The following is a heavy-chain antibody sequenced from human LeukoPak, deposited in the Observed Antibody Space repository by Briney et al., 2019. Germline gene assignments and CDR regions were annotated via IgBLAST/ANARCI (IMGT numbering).Heavy chain of an antibody. Sequence: PSETLSLTCTVSGGSISSGGYYWSWIRQHPGKGLEWIGYIYYSGNTYYNPSLKSRVTISVDTSKNQFSLKLSSVTAADTAVYYCARGRRHGLNYFDYWGQGTLVTVSS. CDR2: IYYSGNT. V-gene: IGHV4-31*03. CDR3: ARGRRHGLNYFDY. D-gene: IGHD5-24*01. J-gene: IGHJ4*02. CDR1: GGSISSGGYY.